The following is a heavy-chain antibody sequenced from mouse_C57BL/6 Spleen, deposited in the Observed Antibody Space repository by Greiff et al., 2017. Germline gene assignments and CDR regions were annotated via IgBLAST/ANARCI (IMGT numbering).Heavy chain of an antibody. J-gene: IGHJ4*01. CDR3: ARSTIYYDYDDYAMDY. CDR1: GYTFTSYW. V-gene: IGHV1-55*01. CDR2: IYPGSGST. Sequence: QVQLKQPGAELVKPGASVKMSCKASGYTFTSYWITWVQPRPGQGLEWIGDIYPGSGSTNYNEKFKSKATLTVDTSSSTAYMQLSSLTSEDFAVYYCARSTIYYDYDDYAMDYWGQGTSVTVSS. D-gene: IGHD2-4*01.